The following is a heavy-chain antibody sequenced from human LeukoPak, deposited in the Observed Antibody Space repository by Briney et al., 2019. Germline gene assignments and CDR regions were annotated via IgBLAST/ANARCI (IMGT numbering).Heavy chain of an antibody. D-gene: IGHD5-18*01. CDR1: GFSMSSYA. CDR3: ARDFSYGSGFDY. CDR2: ISNGGSI. J-gene: IGHJ4*02. Sequence: PGGSLRLSCAASGFSMSSYALHWVRQAPGKGLQYVSGISNGGSIDYANSVKGRFTISRDNSKNTLYLQMGSLRPEDMAVYYCARDFSYGSGFDYWGQGILVTASS. V-gene: IGHV3-64*01.